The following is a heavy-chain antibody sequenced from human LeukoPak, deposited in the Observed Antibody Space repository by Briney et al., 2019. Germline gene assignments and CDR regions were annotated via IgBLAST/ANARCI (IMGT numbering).Heavy chain of an antibody. CDR3: AREYSGGSSSLHY. Sequence: GGSLRLSCAASGFTFSRYWMHWVRQAPGKGLVWVSRINTDGSSTSYADSVKGRFTISRDNAKNTLYLQMNSLRAEDTAVSYCAREYSGGSSSLHYWGQGTLVTVSS. D-gene: IGHD1-26*01. CDR2: INTDGSST. CDR1: GFTFSRYW. J-gene: IGHJ4*02. V-gene: IGHV3-74*01.